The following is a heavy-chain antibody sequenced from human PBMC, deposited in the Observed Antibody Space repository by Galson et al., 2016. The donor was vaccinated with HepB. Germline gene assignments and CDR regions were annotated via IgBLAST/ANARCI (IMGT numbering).Heavy chain of an antibody. D-gene: IGHD3-3*01. CDR2: VKEDGSDI. CDR3: ARESGYDFYRIYGYYGMDV. CDR1: GFTFSSYW. Sequence: SLRLSCAASGFTFSSYWMSWVRQAPGKGLEWVANVKEDGSDIYYVDSVKGRFTISKDNAKKSLYLQMDSLRAEDTAVYFCARESGYDFYRIYGYYGMDVWGQGTTVTVSS. J-gene: IGHJ6*02. V-gene: IGHV3-7*01.